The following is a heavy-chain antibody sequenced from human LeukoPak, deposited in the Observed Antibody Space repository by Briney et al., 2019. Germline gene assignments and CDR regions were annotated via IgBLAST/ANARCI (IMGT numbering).Heavy chain of an antibody. V-gene: IGHV3-23*01. J-gene: IGHJ4*02. CDR2: ITGSGDST. CDR3: AKRGPAGAGKSPDYFEY. D-gene: IGHD6-19*01. Sequence: PGGSLRLSCAASGFTFSSYVMSWVRQAPGKGLEWVSAITGSGDSTYYADSVKGRFTISRDNSKNTLYLQMSSLRAEDTAVYYCAKRGPAGAGKSPDYFEYWGQGTLVTVSS. CDR1: GFTFSSYV.